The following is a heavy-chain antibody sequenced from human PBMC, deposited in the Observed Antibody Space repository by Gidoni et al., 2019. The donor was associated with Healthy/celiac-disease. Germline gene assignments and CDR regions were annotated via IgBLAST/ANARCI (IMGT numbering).Heavy chain of an antibody. J-gene: IGHJ4*02. CDR3: AIPLGKGARGFDY. Sequence: SFTSYWIGWVRQMPGKGLEWMGIIYPGDSDTRYSPSFQGQVTISADKSISTAYLQWSSLKASDTAMYYCAIPLGKGARGFDYWGQGTLVTVSS. V-gene: IGHV5-51*01. CDR1: SFTSYW. CDR2: IYPGDSDT. D-gene: IGHD5-12*01.